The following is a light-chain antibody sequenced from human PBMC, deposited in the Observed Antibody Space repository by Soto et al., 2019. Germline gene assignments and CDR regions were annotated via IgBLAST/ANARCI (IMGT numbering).Light chain of an antibody. CDR1: SSDVGGYNY. V-gene: IGLV2-8*01. CDR2: EVI. CDR3: SSYAGSNNYV. Sequence: QSALTRPPSASGSPGQSVTISCTGTSSDVGGYNYVSWYQQHPGKAPKLMIYEVIKRPSGVPDRFSGSKSGNTASLTVSGLQAEDEAYYYCSSYAGSNNYVFGGGTKMNVL. J-gene: IGLJ2*01.